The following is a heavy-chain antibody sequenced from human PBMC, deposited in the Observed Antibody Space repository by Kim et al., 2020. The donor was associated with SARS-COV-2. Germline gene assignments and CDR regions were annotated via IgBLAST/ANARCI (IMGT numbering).Heavy chain of an antibody. J-gene: IGHJ5*02. D-gene: IGHD3-16*01. CDR3: ARADGAGGWFDP. V-gene: IGHV4-30-2*05. Sequence: YYNPSLKTRVTISVDTSKNQFSLRLSSVTAADTAVYYCARADGAGGWFDPWGQGTLVTVSS.